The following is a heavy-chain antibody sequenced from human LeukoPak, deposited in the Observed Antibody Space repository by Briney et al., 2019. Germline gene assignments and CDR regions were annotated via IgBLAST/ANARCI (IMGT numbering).Heavy chain of an antibody. V-gene: IGHV6-1*01. CDR3: ARDPVGGSTIFDY. Sequence: SQTLSLTCAVSGDSVSSNSDAWNWIRQSPSRGLEWLGRTYYRSKWYYDYAVAVKSRISINPDTSKNQFSLQLSSVTPEDTAVYYCARDPVGGSTIFDYWGQGTLVTVSS. CDR1: GDSVSSNSDA. CDR2: TYYRSKWYY. D-gene: IGHD1-26*01. J-gene: IGHJ4*02.